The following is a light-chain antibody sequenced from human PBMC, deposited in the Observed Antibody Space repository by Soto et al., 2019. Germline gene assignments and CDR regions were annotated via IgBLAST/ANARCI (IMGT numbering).Light chain of an antibody. Sequence: EIVLTQSPATLSLSPGERATLSCRASQSVSSYLAWYQQKPGQAPRLLIYDASNRATGIPTRFSGSGSGTDFTLTISSLEPEDFVVYYCQQRSNWPRAFGQGTKVEFK. CDR1: QSVSSY. CDR3: QQRSNWPRA. J-gene: IGKJ1*01. V-gene: IGKV3-11*01. CDR2: DAS.